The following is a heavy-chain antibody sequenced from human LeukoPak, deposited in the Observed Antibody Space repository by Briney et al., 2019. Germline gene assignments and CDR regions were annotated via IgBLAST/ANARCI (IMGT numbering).Heavy chain of an antibody. CDR3: ARGPWNYYGSGSDAFDI. J-gene: IGHJ3*02. Sequence: ASVKVSCKASGYTFTTYYMHWVRQAPGQGLECMGIINPSGGSTSYAQKFQSRVTMTRDTSTSTVYMELSSLRSEYTAVYYCARGPWNYYGSGSDAFDIWGQGTMVTVSS. CDR1: GYTFTTYY. V-gene: IGHV1-46*01. D-gene: IGHD3-10*01. CDR2: INPSGGST.